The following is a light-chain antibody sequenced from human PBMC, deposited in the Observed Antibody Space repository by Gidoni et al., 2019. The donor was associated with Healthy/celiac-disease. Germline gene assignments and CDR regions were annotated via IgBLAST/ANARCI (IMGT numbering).Light chain of an antibody. J-gene: IGKJ2*04. CDR2: KAS. V-gene: IGKV1-5*03. CDR1: QSISSW. CDR3: QQYNSYSPCS. Sequence: DIQMTQSPSTLSASVGDRVTITCRASQSISSWLAWYQQKPGKAPKHLIYKASSLESGVPSRFSGSGSGTEFTLTISSLQPDDFATYYCQQYNSYSPCSFGQGTKLEIK.